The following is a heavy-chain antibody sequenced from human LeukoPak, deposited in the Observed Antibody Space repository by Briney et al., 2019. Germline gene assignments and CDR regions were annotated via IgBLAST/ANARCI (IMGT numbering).Heavy chain of an antibody. J-gene: IGHJ3*02. CDR1: GGSFSGYY. V-gene: IGHV4-59*01. Sequence: SETLTLTCAVYGGSFSGYYWSWIRQPPGKGLEWIGYIYYSGSTNYNPSLKSRVTISVDTSKNQFSLKLSSVTAADTAVYYCARGRQKWGAFDIWGQGTMVTVSS. CDR3: ARGRQKWGAFDI. D-gene: IGHD1-26*01. CDR2: IYYSGST.